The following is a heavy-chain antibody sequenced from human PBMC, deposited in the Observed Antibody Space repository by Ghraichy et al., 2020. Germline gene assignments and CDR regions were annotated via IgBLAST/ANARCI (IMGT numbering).Heavy chain of an antibody. CDR1: GFSFSSYA. CDR2: IWYDGSYK. J-gene: IGHJ2*01. Sequence: GGSLRLSCAASGFSFSSYAMHWVRQVPGKGLEWVAVIWYDGSYKHYADSVEGRFTISRDNSKNTVFLQMNSLRAEDTAMYHCARVDDYAGAFDLWGRGTLVTGSS. CDR3: ARVDDYAGAFDL. V-gene: IGHV3-33*01. D-gene: IGHD4-17*01.